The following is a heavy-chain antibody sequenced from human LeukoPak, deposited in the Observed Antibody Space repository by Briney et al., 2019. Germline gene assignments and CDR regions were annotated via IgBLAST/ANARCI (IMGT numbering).Heavy chain of an antibody. CDR1: GFTFSSYG. D-gene: IGHD3-16*01. CDR2: ISYDRSNK. V-gene: IGHV3-30*18. J-gene: IGHJ4*02. Sequence: GRSLRLSCAASGFTFSSYGMHWVRQAPGKGLEWVAVISYDRSNKYYADSVKGRFTISRDSSKNTLYLQMNSLRAEDTAVYYCAKVRGGVDGGYWGQGTLVTVSS. CDR3: AKVRGGVDGGY.